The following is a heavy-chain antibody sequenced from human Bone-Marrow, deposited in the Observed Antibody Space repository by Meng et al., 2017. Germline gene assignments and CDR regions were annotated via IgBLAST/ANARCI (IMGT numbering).Heavy chain of an antibody. CDR3: AREGRSHQVGVSVY. CDR2: IYNSGST. CDR1: GGSISSGDYH. D-gene: IGHD2-21*01. Sequence: QVQLQESGSGLVNTSQTLSLTCTVSGGSISSGDYHWSWIRHPPGKGLEWIGYIYNSGSTYYNPSLKSRVTISVDTSKNQFSLKLRFVTAADTAVYYCAREGRSHQVGVSVYWGQGNLVTVSS. V-gene: IGHV4-30-4*01. J-gene: IGHJ4*02.